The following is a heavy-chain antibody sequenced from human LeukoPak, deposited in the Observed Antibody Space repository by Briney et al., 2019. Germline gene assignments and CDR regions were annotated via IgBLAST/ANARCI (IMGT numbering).Heavy chain of an antibody. J-gene: IGHJ4*02. CDR1: GGTFSSYA. Sequence: ASVKVSCKASGGTFSSYAISWVRQAPGQGLEWMGLINPSGGATSFAQKFRGRVTMTRDMSTGTVFMELSSLRSDDTAVYFCARNYYDTAGHFGYWGQGTLVTVSS. V-gene: IGHV1-46*01. CDR2: INPSGGAT. CDR3: ARNYYDTAGHFGY. D-gene: IGHD3-22*01.